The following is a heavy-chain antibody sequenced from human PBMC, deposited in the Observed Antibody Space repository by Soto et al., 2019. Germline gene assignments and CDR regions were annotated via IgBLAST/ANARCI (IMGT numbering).Heavy chain of an antibody. V-gene: IGHV4-34*01. CDR2: INHSGST. Sequence: QVQLQQWGAGLLKPSETLSLTCAVYGGSFSGYYWSWIRQPPGKGLEWIGEINHSGSTNYNPSLKSRVTISVDTSTNQFSLKLSSVTAADTAVYYCARGIVVVTAIPYNWFDPWGQGTLVTVSS. CDR1: GGSFSGYY. CDR3: ARGIVVVTAIPYNWFDP. J-gene: IGHJ5*02. D-gene: IGHD2-21*02.